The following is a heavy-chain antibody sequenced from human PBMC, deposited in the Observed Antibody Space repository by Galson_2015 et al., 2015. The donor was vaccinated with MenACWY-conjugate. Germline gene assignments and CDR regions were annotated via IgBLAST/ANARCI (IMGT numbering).Heavy chain of an antibody. D-gene: IGHD1-26*01. CDR1: GDSVSSNTAA. V-gene: IGHV6-1*01. CDR2: TYYRSQWNN. CDR3: AREESGSYSFAY. Sequence: CAISGDSVSSNTAAWNWFRQSPSRGLEWLGRTYYRSQWNNDYTISVRSRITINPDTSKNQVSLHLNSVTPEDTAVYYCAREESGSYSFAYWGQGTLVTVSS. J-gene: IGHJ4*02.